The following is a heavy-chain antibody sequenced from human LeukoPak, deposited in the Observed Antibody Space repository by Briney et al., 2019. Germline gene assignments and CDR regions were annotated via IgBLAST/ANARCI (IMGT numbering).Heavy chain of an antibody. D-gene: IGHD3-10*01. CDR1: GGSISSGSYY. CDR3: ATSHSGSYSYYYGMDV. V-gene: IGHV4-61*02. J-gene: IGHJ6*02. CDR2: IYTSGST. Sequence: PSETLSLTCTVSGGSISSGSYYWSWIRQPTGKGLEWIGRIYTSGSTNYNPSLKSRVTISVDTSKNQFSLNLRSVAAADTAVYYCATSHSGSYSYYYGMDVWGQGTTVTVSS.